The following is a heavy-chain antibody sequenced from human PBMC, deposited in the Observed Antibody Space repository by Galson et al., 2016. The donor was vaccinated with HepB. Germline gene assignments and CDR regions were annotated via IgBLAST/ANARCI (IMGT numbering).Heavy chain of an antibody. Sequence: SLRLSCAASGFLFSDYGMHWARQAPGKGLEWVAVIAYDGTNDHYADSVRGRFTISRDNSQNTLYLQMTSLRREDTAVYYCAKPRYYYGSGNYGMDGWGQGTTVTVSS. CDR1: GFLFSDYG. CDR2: IAYDGTND. D-gene: IGHD3-10*01. V-gene: IGHV3-30*18. J-gene: IGHJ6*02. CDR3: AKPRYYYGSGNYGMDG.